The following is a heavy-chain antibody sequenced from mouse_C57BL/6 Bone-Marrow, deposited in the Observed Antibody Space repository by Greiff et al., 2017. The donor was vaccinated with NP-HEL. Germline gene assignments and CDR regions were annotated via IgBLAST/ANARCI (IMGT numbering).Heavy chain of an antibody. Sequence: EVQLQQSGPELVKPGASVKISCKASGYSFTGYYMNWVKQSPEKSLEWIGEINPSTGGTTYNQKFKAKATLTVDKSSSTAYMQLKSLTSEDSAVYYCARVHYSNYFYAMDYWGQGTSVTVSS. CDR1: GYSFTGYY. CDR3: ARVHYSNYFYAMDY. D-gene: IGHD2-5*01. CDR2: INPSTGGT. V-gene: IGHV1-42*01. J-gene: IGHJ4*01.